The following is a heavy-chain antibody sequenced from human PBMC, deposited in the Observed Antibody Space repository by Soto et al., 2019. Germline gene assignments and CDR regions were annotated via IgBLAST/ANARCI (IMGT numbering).Heavy chain of an antibody. Sequence: PSETLSLTCTVSGGSMISYYWSWIRQPPGRGLEWIGFIYYSGSTNYNPSLKSRVTISVDTSKNQFSLKLSSVTAADTAVYYCARDPYYYDSSGYYHWFDPWGQGTLVTVSS. J-gene: IGHJ5*02. CDR1: GGSMISYY. CDR3: ARDPYYYDSSGYYHWFDP. V-gene: IGHV4-59*01. D-gene: IGHD3-22*01. CDR2: IYYSGST.